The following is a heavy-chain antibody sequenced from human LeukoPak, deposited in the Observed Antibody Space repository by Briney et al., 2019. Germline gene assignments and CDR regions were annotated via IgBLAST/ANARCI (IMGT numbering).Heavy chain of an antibody. J-gene: IGHJ4*02. Sequence: PGRSLRLSCTASGFTFGDYAMSWVRQAPGKGLEWVGFIRSKAYGGTTEYAASVKGRFTISRDDSKSIAYLQMNSLKTEDTAVYYCTSRRGYSHGYYFDYWGQGTLVTVSS. D-gene: IGHD5-18*01. CDR1: GFTFGDYA. CDR3: TSRRGYSHGYYFDY. CDR2: IRSKAYGGTT. V-gene: IGHV3-49*04.